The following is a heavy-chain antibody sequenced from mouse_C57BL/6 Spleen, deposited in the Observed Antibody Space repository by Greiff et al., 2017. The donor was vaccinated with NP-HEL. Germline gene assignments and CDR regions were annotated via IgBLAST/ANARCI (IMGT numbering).Heavy chain of an antibody. D-gene: IGHD3-2*02. J-gene: IGHJ2*01. Sequence: QVQLQQSGAELVRPGASVTLSCKASGYTFTDYEMHWVKQTPVHGLEWIGAIDPETGGTASNQKFKGKAILTANKSSSTADMELRSLTSEDSAVYYCTRRGSSGPFDDWGQGTTLTVSS. CDR3: TRRGSSGPFDD. CDR2: IDPETGGT. V-gene: IGHV1-15*01. CDR1: GYTFTDYE.